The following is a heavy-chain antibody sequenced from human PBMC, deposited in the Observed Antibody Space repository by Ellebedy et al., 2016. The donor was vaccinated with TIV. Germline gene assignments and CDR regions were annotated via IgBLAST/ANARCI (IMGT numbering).Heavy chain of an antibody. J-gene: IGHJ6*02. CDR1: GYTFTNYW. CDR3: ARRAYNGSLWGGMDV. CDR2: IYPSDSDT. D-gene: IGHD3-10*01. Sequence: ASVKVSCXASGYTFTNYWIGWVRQVPGKGLEWTGLIYPSDSDTRVSPSFQGRVTMSADKSITTAYLQWSSLKVSYTAIYYCARRAYNGSLWGGMDVWGQGTSVTVSS. V-gene: IGHV5-51*01.